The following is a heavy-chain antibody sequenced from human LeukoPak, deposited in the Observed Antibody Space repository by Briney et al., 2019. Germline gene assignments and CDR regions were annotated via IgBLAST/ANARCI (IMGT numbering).Heavy chain of an antibody. CDR3: TSELGIVGGRRNDC. V-gene: IGHV3-21*01. D-gene: IGHD1-26*01. Sequence: GGSLRLPCAASGFTFNIYAMNWVRLAPGKGLEWVASISSNSDFMAYADSVRGRFAISRDNARNSLYLQMNSLRVDDTGLYYCTSELGIVGGRRNDCWGQGTLVTVSS. CDR2: ISSNSDFM. CDR1: GFTFNIYA. J-gene: IGHJ4*02.